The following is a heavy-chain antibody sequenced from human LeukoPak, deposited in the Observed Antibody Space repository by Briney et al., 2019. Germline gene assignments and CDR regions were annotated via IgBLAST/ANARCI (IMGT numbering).Heavy chain of an antibody. V-gene: IGHV4-59*01. CDR1: GGSISSYY. CDR3: ARARSYGSGSSYYMDV. D-gene: IGHD3-10*01. CDR2: IYYSGST. Sequence: SETLSLTCTVSGGSISSYYWSWIRQPPGKGLEWIGYIYYSGSTNYNPSPKSQVTISVHTSKNQFSLKLSSVTAAETAVYYCARARSYGSGSSYYMDVWGKGTTVTISS. J-gene: IGHJ6*03.